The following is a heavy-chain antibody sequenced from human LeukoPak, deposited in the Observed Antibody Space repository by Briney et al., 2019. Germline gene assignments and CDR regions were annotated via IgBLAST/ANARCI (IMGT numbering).Heavy chain of an antibody. CDR3: ARDSGLLWFGEATRYFDY. CDR2: ISYDGSNK. D-gene: IGHD3-10*01. J-gene: IGHJ4*02. Sequence: GGSLRLSCAASGFTFSSYGMHWVRQAPGKGLEWVAVISYDGSNKYYADSVKGRFTISRDNSKNTLYLQMNSLRAEDTAVYYCARDSGLLWFGEATRYFDYWGQGTLVTVSS. CDR1: GFTFSSYG. V-gene: IGHV3-30*03.